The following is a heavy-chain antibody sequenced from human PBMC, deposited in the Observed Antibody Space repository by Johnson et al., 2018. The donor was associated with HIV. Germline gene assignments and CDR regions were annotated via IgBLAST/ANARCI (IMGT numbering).Heavy chain of an antibody. CDR3: VRVGKYCDDDCHSGVDAFDI. CDR1: GFSFSDYY. D-gene: IGHD2-21*02. Sequence: QVQLVESGGGLVKPGGSLRLSCAASGFSFSDYYMSWIRQAPGKGLEWVSYISSSGSTIYYADFVKGRFTISRDNAKKSMYLHMNSLRVEDTALYYCVRVGKYCDDDCHSGVDAFDIWGQGTMVTVSS. CDR2: ISSSGSTI. V-gene: IGHV3-11*01. J-gene: IGHJ3*02.